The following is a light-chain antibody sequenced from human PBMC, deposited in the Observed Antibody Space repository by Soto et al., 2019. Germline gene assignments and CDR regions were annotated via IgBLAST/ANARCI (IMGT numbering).Light chain of an antibody. Sequence: DIQMTQSPPTLSVSVGDRVTITCRASQSIRHYLAWYQQMPGKAPKLLIYGASTLQSGVPSRFSGSGSGTEFTLTISSLQPDDFGTYFCQHHNSYSQTFGQGTKVEI. CDR1: QSIRHY. J-gene: IGKJ1*01. CDR3: QHHNSYSQT. V-gene: IGKV1-5*01. CDR2: GAS.